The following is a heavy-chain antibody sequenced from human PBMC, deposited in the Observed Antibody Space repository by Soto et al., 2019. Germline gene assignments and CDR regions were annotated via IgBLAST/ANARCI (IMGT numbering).Heavy chain of an antibody. D-gene: IGHD1-7*01. J-gene: IGHJ4*02. V-gene: IGHV3-64*01. Sequence: VQLAESGGGMVQPGGSLRLSCVASGFPFSSYDMHWVRQAPGKEIEYDSSISSNGGTTYYANSVKGRFTISRDNSKNTLYLQMGSLSAEDIAVYYCVSRVSGNYDYWGQGTLVTVSS. CDR2: ISSNGGTT. CDR3: VSRVSGNYDY. CDR1: GFPFSSYD.